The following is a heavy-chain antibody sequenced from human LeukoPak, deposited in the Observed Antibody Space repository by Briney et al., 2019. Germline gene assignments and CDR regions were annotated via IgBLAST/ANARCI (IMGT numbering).Heavy chain of an antibody. Sequence: GESLKISCKGSGYSFTSYWIGWVRQMPGKGLEWMGIIYPGDSDTRYSPSFQGRVTISADKSINTAYLQWSSLKASDTAMYYYARRSNSGYEYFDYWGQGTLVTVSS. CDR3: ARRSNSGYEYFDY. J-gene: IGHJ4*02. D-gene: IGHD5-12*01. V-gene: IGHV5-51*01. CDR1: GYSFTSYW. CDR2: IYPGDSDT.